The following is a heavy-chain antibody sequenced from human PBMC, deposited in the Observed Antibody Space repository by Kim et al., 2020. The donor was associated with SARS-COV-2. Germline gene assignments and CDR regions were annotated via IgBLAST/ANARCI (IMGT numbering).Heavy chain of an antibody. CDR3: AKGGSQGD. V-gene: IGHV3-23*01. CDR2: INDGGGRT. J-gene: IGHJ4*02. Sequence: GGSLRLSCAASGFTFSGYAMNWVRQAPGKGLEWVSGINDGGGRTYYADSVKGRFTISRDNSRNSLYLQMNSLRAEDTAVYYCAKGGSQGDWGQGTLVIV. CDR1: GFTFSGYA. D-gene: IGHD3-10*01.